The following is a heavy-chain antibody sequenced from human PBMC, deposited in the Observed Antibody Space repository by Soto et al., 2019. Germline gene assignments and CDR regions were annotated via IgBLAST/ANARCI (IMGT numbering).Heavy chain of an antibody. V-gene: IGHV3-7*02. CDR1: GFSFYNYW. CDR3: ARGSSNAFDI. CDR2: IKPDGSDK. Sequence: EVQLVESGGGLVQPGESLRLSCAASGFSFYNYWMNWVRQAPGKGPEWVANIKPDGSDKNYVDSVKGRFTISRDNAKNSLFLQMNSLRAEATAVYDYARGSSNAFDIWVQGTMVTFSS. J-gene: IGHJ3*02.